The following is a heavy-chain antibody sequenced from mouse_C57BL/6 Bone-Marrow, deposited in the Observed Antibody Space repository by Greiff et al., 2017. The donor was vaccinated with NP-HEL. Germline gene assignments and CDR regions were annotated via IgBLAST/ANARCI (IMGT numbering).Heavy chain of an antibody. CDR2: INPGSGGT. D-gene: IGHD1-2*01. CDR3: ARSGAHYYGLDY. CDR1: GYAFTNYL. V-gene: IGHV1-54*01. J-gene: IGHJ2*01. Sequence: QVQLQQSGAELVRPGTSVKVSCKASGYAFTNYLIEWVKQRPGQGLEWIGVINPGSGGTNYNEKFKGKATPTADKSSSTAYMQLSSLTSEDSAVYFCARSGAHYYGLDYWGQGTTLTVSS.